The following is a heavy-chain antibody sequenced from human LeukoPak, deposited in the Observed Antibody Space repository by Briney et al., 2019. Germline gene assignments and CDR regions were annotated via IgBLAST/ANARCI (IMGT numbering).Heavy chain of an antibody. CDR3: ARDGTYCGTTSCYFGRYNYFGVDV. J-gene: IGHJ6*02. CDR1: GYTFTNYW. D-gene: IGHD2-2*01. CDR2: IYPGDSET. Sequence: GESLKISCKASGYTFTNYWIGWVRQMPGKGLEWMGIIYPGDSETRYSPSFQGQVTISADKSISTAYLQWSSLKASDTAMYYCARDGTYCGTTSCYFGRYNYFGVDVWGQGTTVTVSS. V-gene: IGHV5-51*01.